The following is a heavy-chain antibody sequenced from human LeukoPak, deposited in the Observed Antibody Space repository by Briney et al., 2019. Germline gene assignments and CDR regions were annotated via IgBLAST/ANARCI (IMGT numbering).Heavy chain of an antibody. CDR1: GYSFTDYW. CDR3: ARHLVLTNPSFDI. J-gene: IGHJ3*02. CDR2: IYPGDSDT. Sequence: GESLKISCKGSGYSFTDYWIGWVRQMPGKGLEWMGIIYPGDSDTRYSPSFQGQVTISADKSISTAYLQWSSLKASDTAMYYCARHLVLTNPSFDIWGQGTMVTVSS. D-gene: IGHD3-9*01. V-gene: IGHV5-51*01.